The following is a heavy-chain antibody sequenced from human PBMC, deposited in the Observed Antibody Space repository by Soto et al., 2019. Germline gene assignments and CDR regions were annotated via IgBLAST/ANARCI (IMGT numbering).Heavy chain of an antibody. CDR2: INPSGGST. J-gene: IGHJ4*02. CDR3: ARDRRLGIIDY. CDR1: GYRFTSYY. D-gene: IGHD7-27*01. Sequence: VASVKVSCKASGYRFTSYYMHWVRQAPGQGLEWMGIINPSGGSTSYAQKFQGRVTMTRDTSTSTVYMGLSSLRSEDTAVYYCARDRRLGIIDYWGQGTLVTVSS. V-gene: IGHV1-46*01.